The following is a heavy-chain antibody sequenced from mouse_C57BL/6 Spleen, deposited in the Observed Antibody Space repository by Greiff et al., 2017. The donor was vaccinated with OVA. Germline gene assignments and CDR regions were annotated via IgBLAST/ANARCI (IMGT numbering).Heavy chain of an antibody. Sequence: VQLQQSGPELVKPGASVKMSCKASGYTFTDYNIHWVKQSHGKSLEWIGYINPNNGGTSYNQKFKGKATLTVNTSSRTADMEHRSLTSEDAAVYYCARGDYGNYGSMDYWGQGTSVTVSS. V-gene: IGHV1-22*01. CDR2: INPNNGGT. CDR3: ARGDYGNYGSMDY. CDR1: GYTFTDYN. D-gene: IGHD2-1*01. J-gene: IGHJ4*01.